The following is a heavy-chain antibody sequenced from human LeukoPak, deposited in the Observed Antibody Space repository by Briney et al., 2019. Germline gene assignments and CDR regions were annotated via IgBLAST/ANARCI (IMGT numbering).Heavy chain of an antibody. CDR2: ISSSSSYI. CDR3: ATEMATSRSYFYYAMDV. D-gene: IGHD5-24*01. V-gene: IGHV3-21*01. J-gene: IGHJ6*02. Sequence: GGSLRLSCAASGFTFSSYSMNWVRQAPGKGLEWVSSISSSSSYIYYADSVKGRFTISRDNAKNSLYLQMNSLRAEDTAVYYCATEMATSRSYFYYAMDVWGQGTTVTVS. CDR1: GFTFSSYS.